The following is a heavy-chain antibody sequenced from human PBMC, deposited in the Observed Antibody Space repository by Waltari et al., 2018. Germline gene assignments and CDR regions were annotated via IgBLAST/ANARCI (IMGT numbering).Heavy chain of an antibody. J-gene: IGHJ4*02. Sequence: QVQLQQWGAGLLKPSETLSLTCAVYGVSFSGYYWSWIRQPPGKGLEWIGEINHSGSTNYNPSLKSRVTISVDTSKNQFSLKLSSVTAADTAGYYCARSSDYVHYFDYWGQGTLVTVSS. CDR3: ARSSDYVHYFDY. CDR2: INHSGST. CDR1: GVSFSGYY. D-gene: IGHD4-17*01. V-gene: IGHV4-34*01.